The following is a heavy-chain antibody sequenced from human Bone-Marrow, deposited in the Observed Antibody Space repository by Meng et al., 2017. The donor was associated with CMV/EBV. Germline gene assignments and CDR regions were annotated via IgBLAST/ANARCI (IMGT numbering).Heavy chain of an antibody. CDR1: GYTFTSYG. CDR3: ARDGSAWELLPQNWFDP. V-gene: IGHV1-18*01. CDR2: ISAYSGNT. Sequence: ASVKVSCKASGYTFTSYGISWVRQAPGQGLEWMGWISAYSGNTNYAQKLQGRVTMTTDTSTSTAYMELRSLRSDDTAVYYCARDGSAWELLPQNWFDPWGQGTLVTVSS. J-gene: IGHJ5*02. D-gene: IGHD1-26*01.